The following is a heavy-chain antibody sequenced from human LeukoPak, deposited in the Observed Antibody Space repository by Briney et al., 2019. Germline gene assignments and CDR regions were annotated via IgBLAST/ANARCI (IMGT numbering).Heavy chain of an antibody. D-gene: IGHD4-23*01. CDR2: IIPILGIA. Sequence: ASVKVSCKASGGTFSSYIISWVRHAPGQGLEWRGRIIPILGIANYAQKFQGRVTIIADKSTSTAYMELSSLRSEDTAVYYCARAPGLTTVVMGAFDIWGQGTMVTVSS. CDR3: ARAPGLTTVVMGAFDI. J-gene: IGHJ3*02. CDR1: GGTFSSYI. V-gene: IGHV1-69*02.